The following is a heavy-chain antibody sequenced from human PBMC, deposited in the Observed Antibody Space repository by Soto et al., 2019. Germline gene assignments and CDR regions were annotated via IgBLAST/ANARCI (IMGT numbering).Heavy chain of an antibody. D-gene: IGHD5-18*01. J-gene: IGHJ4*02. CDR3: ARAGYSYGSRKIDY. V-gene: IGHV4-34*01. CDR1: GGSFSGYY. CDR2: INHSGST. Sequence: ETLSLTCAVYGGSFSGYYWSWIRQPPGKGLEWIGEINHSGSTNYNPSLKSRVTISVDTSKNQFSLKLSSVTAADTAVYYCARAGYSYGSRKIDYWGQGTLVTVSS.